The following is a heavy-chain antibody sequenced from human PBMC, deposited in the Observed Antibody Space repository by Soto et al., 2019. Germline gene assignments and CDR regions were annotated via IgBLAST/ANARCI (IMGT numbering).Heavy chain of an antibody. J-gene: IGHJ4*02. Sequence: GGSLRLSCAASGFRFSDAWMTWVRQVPGRGLEWVGRIKSKARDGETDCAAAVKGRFTISRDDSKNTLYLQMHSLTAEDTAVYYCSTDETNYGSFDYWGQGALVTVSS. V-gene: IGHV3-15*01. CDR2: IKSKARDGET. CDR1: GFRFSDAW. CDR3: STDETNYGSFDY. D-gene: IGHD3-16*01.